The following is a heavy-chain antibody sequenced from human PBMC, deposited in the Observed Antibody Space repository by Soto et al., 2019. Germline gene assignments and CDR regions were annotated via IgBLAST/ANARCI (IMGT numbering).Heavy chain of an antibody. D-gene: IGHD3-10*01. J-gene: IGHJ6*02. CDR2: IDPSDSYT. CDR1: GYSFTSYW. V-gene: IGHV5-10-1*03. Sequence: EVQLVQSGAEVKKPGESLRISCKGSGYSFTSYWISWVRQMPGKGLEWMGRIDPSDSYTNYSPSFQGHVTISADKSISTAYLQWSSLKASDTAMYYCARHQGGSGSYYFAEPYYYYYYGMDVWGQGTTVTVSS. CDR3: ARHQGGSGSYYFAEPYYYYYYGMDV.